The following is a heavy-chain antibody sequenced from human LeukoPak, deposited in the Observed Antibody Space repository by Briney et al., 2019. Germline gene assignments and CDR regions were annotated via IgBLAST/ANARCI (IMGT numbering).Heavy chain of an antibody. CDR3: ARPKAAGYYYDSSGYDAFDI. CDR2: ISSSSSSYI. CDR1: GFTFSSYS. Sequence: GGSLRLSCAASGFTFSSYSMNWVRQAPGKGLEWVSSISSSSSSYIYYADSVKGRFTISRDNAKNSLYLQMNSLRAEDTAVYYCARPKAAGYYYDSSGYDAFDIWGQGTMVTVSS. J-gene: IGHJ3*02. V-gene: IGHV3-21*01. D-gene: IGHD3-22*01.